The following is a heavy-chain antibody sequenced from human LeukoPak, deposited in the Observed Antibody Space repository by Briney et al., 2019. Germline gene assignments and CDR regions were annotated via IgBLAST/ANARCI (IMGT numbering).Heavy chain of an antibody. D-gene: IGHD3-3*02. CDR2: IYTSGST. CDR3: ARHYWSGYRGTRFDP. J-gene: IGHJ5*02. Sequence: PSETLSLTCTVSGGSISSYYWSWIRQPPGKGLEWIGYIYTSGSTNYNPSLKSRVTISVDTSKNQFSLKLSSVTAADTAVYYCARHYWSGYRGTRFDPWGQGTLVTVSS. CDR1: GGSISSYY. V-gene: IGHV4-4*09.